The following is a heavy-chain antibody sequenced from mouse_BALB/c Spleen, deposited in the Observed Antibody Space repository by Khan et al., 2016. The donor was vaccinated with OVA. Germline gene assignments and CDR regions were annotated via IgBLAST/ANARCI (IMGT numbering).Heavy chain of an antibody. Sequence: QVQLQQSAAELARPGASVKMSCQASGYTFTSNTIHWVKQRPGQGLDWIGYINPRSGYTDYNQKFKDKTTLTEDISSNTAYMQLSSLTSEDFAVYFCARRRGGYYFDSWGQGTTLTVSS. V-gene: IGHV1-4*02. CDR2: INPRSGYT. J-gene: IGHJ2*01. D-gene: IGHD2-2*01. CDR1: GYTFTSNT. CDR3: ARRRGGYYFDS.